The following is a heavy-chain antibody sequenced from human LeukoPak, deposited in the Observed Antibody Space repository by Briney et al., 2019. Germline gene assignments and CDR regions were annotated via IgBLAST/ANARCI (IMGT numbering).Heavy chain of an antibody. J-gene: IGHJ4*02. CDR2: ISSSSSYI. CDR3: AKDRTTVTPRFLDY. D-gene: IGHD4-17*01. CDR1: RFTFSIYS. V-gene: IGHV3-21*01. Sequence: GGSLTLSCAASRFTFSIYSMKWVRQAPGKGLEWVSSISSSSSYINYADSVKGRFTISRDNAKNSLFLQMNSLRAEDTAVYYCAKDRTTVTPRFLDYWGQGTLVTVSS.